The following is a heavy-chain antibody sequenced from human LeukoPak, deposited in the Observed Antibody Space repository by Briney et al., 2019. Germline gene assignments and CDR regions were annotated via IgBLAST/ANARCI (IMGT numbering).Heavy chain of an antibody. J-gene: IGHJ4*02. CDR2: INHSGST. Sequence: PSETPSLTCAVYGGSFSGYYWSWIRQPPGKGLEWIGEINHSGSTNYNPSLKSRVTISVDTSKNQFSLKLSSVTAADTAVYYCRIVVVPAALTDYWGQGTLVTVSS. D-gene: IGHD2-2*01. V-gene: IGHV4-34*01. CDR1: GGSFSGYY. CDR3: RIVVVPAALTDY.